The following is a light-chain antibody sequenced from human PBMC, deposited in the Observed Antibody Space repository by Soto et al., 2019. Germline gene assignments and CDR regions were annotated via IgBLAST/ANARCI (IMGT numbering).Light chain of an antibody. Sequence: QSVLTQPPSASGSPGQSVSISCTGSSSDVGGYNYVSWYQQHPGKAPKLMIYGVSKRPSGVPDRFSGSKSGNTASLTVSGLQADDEADYYCSSYAGSNNFVVFGGGNKLTVL. J-gene: IGLJ2*01. CDR1: SSDVGGYNY. CDR2: GVS. V-gene: IGLV2-8*01. CDR3: SSYAGSNNFVV.